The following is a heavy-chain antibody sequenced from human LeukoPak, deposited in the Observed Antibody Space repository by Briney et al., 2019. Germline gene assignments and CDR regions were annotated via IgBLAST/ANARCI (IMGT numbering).Heavy chain of an antibody. CDR1: GYTFTVFY. Sequence: ASVKVSYKASGYTFTVFYMHWVRQAPGQGLEWMGWIKPNSGDTNHTQNFQGRVTMTRDTSISTAYMELSRLRSDDTAVYYCATPARRGSGWYLDYWGQGTLVTVSS. CDR3: ATPARRGSGWYLDY. V-gene: IGHV1-2*02. D-gene: IGHD6-19*01. J-gene: IGHJ4*02. CDR2: IKPNSGDT.